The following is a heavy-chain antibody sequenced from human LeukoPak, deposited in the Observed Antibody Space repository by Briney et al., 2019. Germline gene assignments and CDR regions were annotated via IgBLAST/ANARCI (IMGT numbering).Heavy chain of an antibody. D-gene: IGHD3-3*01. CDR1: GFTFSDYY. CDR2: ISSSGSTI. Sequence: GGSLRLSCAASGFTFSDYYMSWIRQAPGKGLEWVSYISSSGSTIYYADSVKGRFTISRDNAKNSLYLQMNSLRAEDTAVYYCARDFKDFWSGPNLLLDYWGQGTLVTVSS. J-gene: IGHJ4*02. CDR3: ARDFKDFWSGPNLLLDY. V-gene: IGHV3-11*04.